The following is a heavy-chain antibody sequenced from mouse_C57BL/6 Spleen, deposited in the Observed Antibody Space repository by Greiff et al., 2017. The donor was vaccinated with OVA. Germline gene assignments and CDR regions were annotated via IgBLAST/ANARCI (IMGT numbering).Heavy chain of an antibody. CDR2: IYPGGGYT. J-gene: IGHJ4*01. Sequence: QVQLKQSGAELVRPGTSVKMSCKASGYTFTNYWIGWAKQRPGHGLEWIGDIYPGGGYTNYNEKFKGKATLTADKSSSTAYMQFSSLTSEDSAIYYCAREDYYGSSAMDYWGQGTSVTVSS. CDR3: AREDYYGSSAMDY. CDR1: GYTFTNYW. V-gene: IGHV1-63*01. D-gene: IGHD1-1*01.